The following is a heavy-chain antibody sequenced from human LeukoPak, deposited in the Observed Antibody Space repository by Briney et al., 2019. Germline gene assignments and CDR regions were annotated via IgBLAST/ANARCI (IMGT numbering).Heavy chain of an antibody. CDR3: ARGRVALESFDI. V-gene: IGHV4-34*01. Sequence: PSESLSLTCAVYGGSFSGYYWSWIRQPPGKGLEWIGEINHSGNTNYNPSLKSRVTISVDTSKNQFSLKLSSVTAADTAVYYCARGRVALESFDIWGQGTMVTVSS. CDR1: GGSFSGYY. J-gene: IGHJ3*02. CDR2: INHSGNT.